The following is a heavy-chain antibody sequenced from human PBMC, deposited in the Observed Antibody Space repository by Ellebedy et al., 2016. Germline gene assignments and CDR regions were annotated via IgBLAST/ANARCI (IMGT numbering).Heavy chain of an antibody. CDR1: GFTLSSYW. V-gene: IGHV3-7*03. CDR2: IKEDGSEK. Sequence: GGSLRLXXAVSGFTLSSYWLTWVRQAPGKGLELVANIKEDGSEKYYVDSMKGRFTISRDNAKNFLYLQMNSLRAEDTAVYYCARNRVKLDYWGQGTLVTVSS. D-gene: IGHD3-16*02. J-gene: IGHJ4*02. CDR3: ARNRVKLDY.